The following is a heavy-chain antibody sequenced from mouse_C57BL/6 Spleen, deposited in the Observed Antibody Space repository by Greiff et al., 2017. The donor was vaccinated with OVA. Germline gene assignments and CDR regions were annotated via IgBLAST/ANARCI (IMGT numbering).Heavy chain of an antibody. D-gene: IGHD2-1*01. CDR3: ARYADGNVGSFAY. CDR2: IYPGSGST. Sequence: QVQLKQPGAELVKPGASVKMSCKASGYTFTSYWITWVKQRPGQGLEWIGDIYPGSGSTNYNEKFKSKATLTVDTSSSTAYMQLSSLTSEDSAVYYCARYADGNVGSFAYWGQGTLVTVSA. J-gene: IGHJ3*01. V-gene: IGHV1-55*01. CDR1: GYTFTSYW.